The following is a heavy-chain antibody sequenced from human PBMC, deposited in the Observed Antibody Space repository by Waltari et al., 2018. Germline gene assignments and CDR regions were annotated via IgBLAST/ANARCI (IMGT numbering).Heavy chain of an antibody. Sequence: EVLLLESGGGLVQPGGSMRLSCAASGITFSTYVMNWVRQAPGKGLEWVSSISDCGVIINYADSVKGRFTISRDNSKNTVYLQMKSLRAEDTAVYYCARGSGVDYWGQGTLVTISS. V-gene: IGHV3-23*01. CDR2: ISDCGVII. D-gene: IGHD7-27*01. J-gene: IGHJ4*02. CDR3: ARGSGVDY. CDR1: GITFSTYV.